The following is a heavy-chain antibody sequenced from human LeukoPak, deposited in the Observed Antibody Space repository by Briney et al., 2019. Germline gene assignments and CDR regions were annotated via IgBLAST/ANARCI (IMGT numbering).Heavy chain of an antibody. CDR1: GGTFSSYA. J-gene: IGHJ3*02. CDR2: IIPILGIA. D-gene: IGHD1-1*01. Sequence: ASVKVSCKASGGTFSSYAISWVRQAPGQGLEWMGRIIPILGIANYAQKFQGRVTITADKSTSTAYVELSSLRSEDTAVYYCASSGTTSAFDIWGQGTMVTVSS. V-gene: IGHV1-69*04. CDR3: ASSGTTSAFDI.